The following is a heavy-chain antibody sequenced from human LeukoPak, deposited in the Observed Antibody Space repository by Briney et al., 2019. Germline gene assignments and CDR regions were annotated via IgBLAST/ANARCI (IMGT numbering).Heavy chain of an antibody. CDR3: ARDSYYDFWSGYFFPQTYNWFDP. CDR2: IYHSGST. J-gene: IGHJ5*02. D-gene: IGHD3-3*01. CDR1: GGSISSSSGNC. V-gene: IGHV4-4*02. Sequence: SETLSLTCAVSGGSISSSSGNCWTWVRQPPGKGLEWIGEIYHSGSTNYNPSLKSRVTMLLDKSKNQFSLKLSSVTAADTAVYYCARDSYYDFWSGYFFPQTYNWFDPWGQGTLVTVSS.